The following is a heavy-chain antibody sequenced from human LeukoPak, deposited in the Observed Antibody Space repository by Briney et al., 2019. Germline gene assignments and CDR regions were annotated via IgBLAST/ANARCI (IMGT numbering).Heavy chain of an antibody. V-gene: IGHV5-51*01. D-gene: IGHD1-14*01. J-gene: IGHJ3*02. CDR3: ARPKPGPFDI. Sequence: GESLKISXKGSGSGFNNYWIGWVLEMPGKGQERVGIIYPRDSDTRYSPSFEGQVTISADKSISTTYLQWSSLKASDTAMYYCARPKPGPFDIWGQGTMVTVSS. CDR1: GSGFNNYW. CDR2: IYPRDSDT.